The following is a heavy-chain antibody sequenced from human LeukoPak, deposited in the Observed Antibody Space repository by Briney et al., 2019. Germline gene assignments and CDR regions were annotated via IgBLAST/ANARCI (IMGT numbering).Heavy chain of an antibody. CDR2: IYYSGST. CDR1: GGSISSSSYY. J-gene: IGHJ4*02. Sequence: PSETLSLTCTVSGGSISSSSYYWGWIRQPPGKGLEWIGSIYYSGSTYYNPSLKSRVTISVDTSKNQFSLKLSSVTAADTAVYYCAREVYRTFDYWGQGTLVTVSS. CDR3: AREVYRTFDY. V-gene: IGHV4-39*02. D-gene: IGHD4-11*01.